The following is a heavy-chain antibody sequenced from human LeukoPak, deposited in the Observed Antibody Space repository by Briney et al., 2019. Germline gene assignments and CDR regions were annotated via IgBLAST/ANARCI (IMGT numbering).Heavy chain of an antibody. CDR3: ARSSIQLWELDY. D-gene: IGHD5-18*01. CDR2: IWYDGSNK. Sequence: GGSLRLSCAASGFTFSSYGMHWVRQAPGKGLEWVAVIWYDGSNKYYAYSVKGRFTISRDNSKNTLYLQMNSLRAEDTAVYYCARSSIQLWELDYWGQGTLVTVSS. J-gene: IGHJ4*02. CDR1: GFTFSSYG. V-gene: IGHV3-33*01.